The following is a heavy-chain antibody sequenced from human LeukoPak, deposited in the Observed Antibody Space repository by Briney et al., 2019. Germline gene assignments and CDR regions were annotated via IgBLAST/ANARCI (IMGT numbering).Heavy chain of an antibody. D-gene: IGHD6-6*01. CDR1: GFTFSSYE. CDR2: ISSSGSTI. J-gene: IGHJ4*02. Sequence: GGSLRLSCAASGFTFSSYEMNWVRQAPGKGLEWVSYISSSGSTIYYADSVKGRFTISRDNAKNSLYLQMNSLRAEDTAVYYCARGLSGYSSSLGYWGQGTLVTVSS. CDR3: ARGLSGYSSSLGY. V-gene: IGHV3-48*03.